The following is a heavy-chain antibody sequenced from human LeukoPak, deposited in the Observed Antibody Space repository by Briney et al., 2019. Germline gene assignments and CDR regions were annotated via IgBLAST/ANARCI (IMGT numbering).Heavy chain of an antibody. CDR2: VNPSGGST. CDR3: ARDPGWGNDAFDI. J-gene: IGHJ3*02. D-gene: IGHD6-19*01. V-gene: IGHV1-46*01. CDR1: GYTFTSYY. Sequence: ASVKVSCKASGYTFTSYYMHWVRQAPGQGLEWMGIVNPSGGSTSYAQKFQGRVTMTRDTSISTAYMELSRLRSDDTAVYYCARDPGWGNDAFDIWGQGTMVTVSS.